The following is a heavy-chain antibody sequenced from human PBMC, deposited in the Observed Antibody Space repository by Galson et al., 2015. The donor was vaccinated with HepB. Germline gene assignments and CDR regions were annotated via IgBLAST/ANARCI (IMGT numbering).Heavy chain of an antibody. CDR3: AKSPSGRRDGYNFGGVDY. Sequence: SLRLSCAASGFTFSNYAMSWVRQAPGKGLEWVSVISGRGGSTFYAGSVRGRFTISRDNSKNALYLQMNSLRDEDTAVYYCAKSPSGRRDGYNFGGVDYWGQGTLVTVSS. J-gene: IGHJ4*02. D-gene: IGHD5-24*01. V-gene: IGHV3-23*01. CDR2: ISGRGGST. CDR1: GFTFSNYA.